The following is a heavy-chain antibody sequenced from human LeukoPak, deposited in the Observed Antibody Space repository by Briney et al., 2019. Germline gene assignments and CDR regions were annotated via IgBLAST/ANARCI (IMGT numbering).Heavy chain of an antibody. Sequence: PSETLSLTCTVSGGSISSYYWSWIRQPPGKGLEWIGYIYYSGSTYYNPSLKSRVTISVDTSKNQFSLKLSSVTAADTAVYYCARVGRLRLAFDIWGQGTMVTVSS. CDR1: GGSISSYY. V-gene: IGHV4-59*12. CDR3: ARVGRLRLAFDI. J-gene: IGHJ3*02. CDR2: IYYSGST.